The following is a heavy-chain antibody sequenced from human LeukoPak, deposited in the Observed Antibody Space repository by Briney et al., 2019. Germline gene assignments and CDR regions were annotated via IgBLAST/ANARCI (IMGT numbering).Heavy chain of an antibody. D-gene: IGHD5-18*01. CDR1: GFTFSSYG. CDR3: ARGDGYLDY. V-gene: IGHV3-33*01. Sequence: GGSLRLSCAASGFTFSSYGMHCVRQAPGKGLEWVAIIWYDGSNEYYADSVKGRFTISRDNSKNTLYLQMNSLRAEDTAVYYCARGDGYLDYWGQGTLVTVSS. J-gene: IGHJ4*02. CDR2: IWYDGSNE.